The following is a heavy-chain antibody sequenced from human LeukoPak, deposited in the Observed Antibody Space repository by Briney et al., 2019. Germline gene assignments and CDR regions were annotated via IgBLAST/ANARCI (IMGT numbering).Heavy chain of an antibody. CDR1: GGSISSYY. D-gene: IGHD3-22*01. V-gene: IGHV4-59*01. J-gene: IGHJ4*02. CDR2: IYYSGST. CDR3: AANYYDSSGYYYPFDY. Sequence: SETLSLTCTVSGGSISSYYWSWIRRPPGKGLEGFGYIYYSGSTNYNPSLKSRVTISVDTSKNQFSLRLSSVTAADTAVYYCAANYYDSSGYYYPFDYWGQGTLVTVSS.